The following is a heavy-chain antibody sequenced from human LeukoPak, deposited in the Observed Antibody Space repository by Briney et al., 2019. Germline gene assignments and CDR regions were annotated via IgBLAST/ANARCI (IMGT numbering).Heavy chain of an antibody. CDR3: ARDNCAGGYCYFLDY. CDR1: DYPISSGYF. Sequence: SETLSLTCVVSDYPISSGYFWGCIRQAPGKGLEWIATVSHSGGTYFNTSLKSRTFVSMDTSKNQFSLKLTSVTAADTAVYYCARDNCAGGYCYFLDYWGPGTLVTVSS. V-gene: IGHV4-38-2*02. D-gene: IGHD2/OR15-2a*01. J-gene: IGHJ4*02. CDR2: VSHSGGT.